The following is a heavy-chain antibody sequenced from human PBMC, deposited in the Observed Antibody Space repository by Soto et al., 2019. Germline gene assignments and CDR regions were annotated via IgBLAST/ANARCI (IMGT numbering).Heavy chain of an antibody. V-gene: IGHV1-3*01. J-gene: IGHJ3*02. CDR1: GYTFTSYA. CDR2: INAGNGNT. Sequence: ASVKVSCKASGYTFTSYAMHWVRQAPGQRLEWMGWINAGNGNTKYSQKFQGRVTITRDTSASTAYMELSSLRSEDTAVYYCARGRGWCSSTSCYDAFDIWGQGTMGTVS. CDR3: ARGRGWCSSTSCYDAFDI. D-gene: IGHD2-2*01.